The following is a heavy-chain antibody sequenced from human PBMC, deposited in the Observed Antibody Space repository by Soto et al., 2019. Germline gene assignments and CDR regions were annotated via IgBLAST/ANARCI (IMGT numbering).Heavy chain of an antibody. CDR2: IIPIFGTA. CDR3: ARGRYNPIFDN. CDR1: VYTYSRYV. V-gene: IGHV1-69*13. Sequence: PVKGYCKGAVYTYSRYVISRLRQTPGQGLEWMGGIIPIFGTANYAQKFQGRVTITADESTSTAYMELSSLSSEDTAVYYCARGRYNPIFDNWGQGTLVTVSS. D-gene: IGHD1-20*01. J-gene: IGHJ4*02.